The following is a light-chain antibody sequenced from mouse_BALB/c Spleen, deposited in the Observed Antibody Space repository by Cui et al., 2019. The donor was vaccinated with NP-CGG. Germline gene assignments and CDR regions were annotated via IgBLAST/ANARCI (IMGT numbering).Light chain of an antibody. J-gene: IGLJ1*01. V-gene: IGLV1*01. CDR2: GTN. Sequence: QADASEESGLTTSPGETVTLTCRSSTGAVTTSNYANWVQEKPDHLFTGLIGGTNNRAPGVPARFSGSLIGDKAALTITGTQTEDEAIYFCALWYSNHWVFGGGTKLTVL. CDR1: TGAVTTSNY. CDR3: ALWYSNHWV.